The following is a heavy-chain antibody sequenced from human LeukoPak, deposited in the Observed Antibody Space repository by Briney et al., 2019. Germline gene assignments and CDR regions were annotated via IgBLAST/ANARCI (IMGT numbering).Heavy chain of an antibody. CDR2: ISGSGGST. J-gene: IGHJ4*02. CDR1: GFTFSSYA. Sequence: PGGSLRLSCAASGFTFSSYAMNWVRQAPGKGLEWVSAISGSGGSTYYADSVKGRFTISRDNSKNTLYLQMNGLRVEDAAVYYCARKEVQIPLRYFDYWGQGSLVTVSS. V-gene: IGHV3-23*01. CDR3: ARKEVQIPLRYFDY. D-gene: IGHD3-9*01.